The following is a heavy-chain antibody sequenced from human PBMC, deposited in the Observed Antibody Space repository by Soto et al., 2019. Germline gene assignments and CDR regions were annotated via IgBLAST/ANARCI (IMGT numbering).Heavy chain of an antibody. CDR3: ARLAARPYYYGMDV. V-gene: IGHV5-10-1*01. Sequence: GESLKISCKGSGYTFASFWITWVRLMPGKGLEWMGRIDPSDSYTDYSPSFQGHVTISVDKSISTAYLQWSRLEPSDTAMYYCARLAARPYYYGMDVWGQGTTVTVSS. CDR1: GYTFASFW. D-gene: IGHD6-6*01. CDR2: IDPSDSYT. J-gene: IGHJ6*02.